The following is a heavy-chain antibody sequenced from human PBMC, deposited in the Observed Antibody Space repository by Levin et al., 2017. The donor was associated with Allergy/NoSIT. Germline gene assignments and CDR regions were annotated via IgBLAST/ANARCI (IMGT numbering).Heavy chain of an antibody. D-gene: IGHD2-15*01. J-gene: IGHJ3*01. CDR1: GGSISSGY. CDR2: ISYSGSA. V-gene: IGHV4-59*01. Sequence: SETLSLTCTVSGGSISSGYCSWLRQSPGKGLEWIAYISYSGSANHNPSLKSRVTISVDRSKNQFSLRLTSLTAADTAVYYCASIKAGGASFDVWGQGTLVTVSS. CDR3: ASIKAGGASFDV.